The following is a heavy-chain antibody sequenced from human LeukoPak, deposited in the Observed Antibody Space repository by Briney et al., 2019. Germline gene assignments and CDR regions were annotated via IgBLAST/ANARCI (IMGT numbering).Heavy chain of an antibody. J-gene: IGHJ4*02. CDR2: ISGSGGST. CDR3: ARGSSGLDY. Sequence: PGGSLRLSCAASGFTFSNYAMSWVRQAPGKGLEWVSAISGSGGSTYYADSVKGRFTISRDNAKNSLYLQMNSLRGEDTAVYYCARGSSGLDYWGQGTLVTVSS. CDR1: GFTFSNYA. D-gene: IGHD3-22*01. V-gene: IGHV3-23*01.